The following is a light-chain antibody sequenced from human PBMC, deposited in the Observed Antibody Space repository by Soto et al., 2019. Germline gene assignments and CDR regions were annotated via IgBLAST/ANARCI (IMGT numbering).Light chain of an antibody. CDR2: DVN. Sequence: QSALTQPASVSGSPGQSITIFFTGTSGDVGGSNSVSWYQHQPGKAPKLMIYDVNNRPSGVSNRFSGSKSGNTASLTISGLQPDDEADYYCSSYTTVSTLVFGGGTKVTVL. V-gene: IGLV2-14*01. J-gene: IGLJ3*02. CDR3: SSYTTVSTLV. CDR1: SGDVGGSNS.